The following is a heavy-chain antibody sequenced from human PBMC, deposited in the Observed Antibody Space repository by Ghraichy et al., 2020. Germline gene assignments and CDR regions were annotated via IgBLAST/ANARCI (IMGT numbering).Heavy chain of an antibody. J-gene: IGHJ4*02. Sequence: GESLNISCAASGFIFSGYWMSWVRQAPRKGPEWVANIKKDGSEKYYVDSVKGRFTISRDNAKNSLYLQMNSLRAEDTAVYYCARDLGGDWYFDNWGQGALVTVSS. CDR1: GFIFSGYW. CDR2: IKKDGSEK. CDR3: ARDLGGDWYFDN. D-gene: IGHD2-21*02. V-gene: IGHV3-7*01.